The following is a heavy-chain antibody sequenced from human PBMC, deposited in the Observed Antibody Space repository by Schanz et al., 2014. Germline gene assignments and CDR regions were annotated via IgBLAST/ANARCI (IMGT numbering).Heavy chain of an antibody. D-gene: IGHD2-15*01. J-gene: IGHJ5*02. CDR3: ARGGVVVVTAALNWFDP. V-gene: IGHV7-4-1*02. CDR2: INPTTGNP. CDR1: GYIFSSYA. Sequence: KLVQSGSEFRKPGASVKVSCKASGYIFSSYAIHWVRQAPGQGLEWMGWINPTTGNPGYAQGFTGRFVFSFDTSVSTAYLQISSLKAEDTAVYYCARGGVVVVTAALNWFDPWGQGTLVTVSS.